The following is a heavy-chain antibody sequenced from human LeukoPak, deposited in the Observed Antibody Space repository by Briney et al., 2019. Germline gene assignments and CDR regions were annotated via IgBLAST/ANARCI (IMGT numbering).Heavy chain of an antibody. CDR3: ARDTDQEGLLDY. CDR2: IFDSGST. CDR1: GGSISTYY. Sequence: SETLSLTCTVSGGSISTYYWSWIRQPPGKGLEWIGYIFDSGSTNYNPSLKSRVTMPVDTSKNQFSLKLSSVTAADTAVYYCARDTDQEGLLDYWGQGTLVTVSS. J-gene: IGHJ4*02. D-gene: IGHD2-2*01. V-gene: IGHV4-59*12.